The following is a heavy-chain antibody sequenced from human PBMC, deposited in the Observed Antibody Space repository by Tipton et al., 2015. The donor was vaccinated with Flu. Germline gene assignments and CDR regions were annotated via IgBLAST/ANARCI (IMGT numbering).Heavy chain of an antibody. D-gene: IGHD2-2*01. CDR3: ARGTGYCSSTSCFQGMDV. Sequence: GLVKPSQTLSHTCAISGDSVSSNSAAWNWIRQSPSRGLEWLGRTYYRSKWYNDYAVSVKSRITINPDTSKNQFSLQLNSVTPEDTAVYYCARGTGYCSSTSCFQGMDVWGQGTTVTVS. CDR2: TYYRSKWYN. CDR1: GDSVSSNSAA. J-gene: IGHJ6*02. V-gene: IGHV6-1*01.